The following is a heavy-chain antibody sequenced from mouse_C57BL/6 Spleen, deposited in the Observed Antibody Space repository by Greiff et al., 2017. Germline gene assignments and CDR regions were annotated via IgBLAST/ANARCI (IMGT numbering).Heavy chain of an antibody. CDR2: IDPETGGT. CDR1: GYTFTDYE. V-gene: IGHV1-15*01. CDR3: TRGYCSSWFAY. D-gene: IGHD2-12*01. J-gene: IGHJ3*01. Sequence: VQLQQSGAELVRPGASVTLSCKASGYTFTDYEMHWVKQTPVHGLEWIGAIDPETGGTAYNQKFKGKAILTADKSSSTAYMELRSLTSEVSAVYCCTRGYCSSWFAYWGQGTLVTVSA.